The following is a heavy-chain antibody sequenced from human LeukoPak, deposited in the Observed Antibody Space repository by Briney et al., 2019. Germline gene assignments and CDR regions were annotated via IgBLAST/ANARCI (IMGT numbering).Heavy chain of an antibody. Sequence: SETLSLTCTLYGDSFNDYYWSWIRQPPGKGLEWIGEINHSGGTHYNPSLWSRLTISIDTSKHQFSLQVTSVTAADTGVYFCARVSDIMISFGGAISYFDNWGQGALVTVSS. CDR2: INHSGGT. CDR1: GDSFNDYY. V-gene: IGHV4-34*01. CDR3: ARVSDIMISFGGAISYFDN. D-gene: IGHD3-16*02. J-gene: IGHJ4*02.